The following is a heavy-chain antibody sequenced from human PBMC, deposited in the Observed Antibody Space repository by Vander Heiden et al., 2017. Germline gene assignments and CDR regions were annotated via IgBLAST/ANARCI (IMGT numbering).Heavy chain of an antibody. Sequence: QVQLVQSGAEVKKPGGTFSSYAISWVRQAPGQGLEWMGGIIPIFGTANYAQKVQGRVTITADESTSTAYMELSSMRSEDTAVYYCARAQGSGSYYCLDYWGQGTLVTVSS. V-gene: IGHV1-69*01. J-gene: IGHJ4*02. D-gene: IGHD3-10*01. CDR1: GTFSSYA. CDR3: ARAQGSGSYYCLDY. CDR2: IIPIFGTA.